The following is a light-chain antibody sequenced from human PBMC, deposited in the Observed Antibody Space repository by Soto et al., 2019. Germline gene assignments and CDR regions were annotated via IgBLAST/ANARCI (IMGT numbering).Light chain of an antibody. J-gene: IGKJ5*01. Sequence: IVMTQSPPTLSVSPWERATLSCRASQSVGSNLAWYQQRPCQAPRLLIYGASNRATGIPARFSGSGSGTDFTLTISSLEPEDFAVYYCQQRSKWQGFGQGTRLEI. CDR1: QSVGSN. CDR2: GAS. V-gene: IGKV3D-11*02. CDR3: QQRSKWQG.